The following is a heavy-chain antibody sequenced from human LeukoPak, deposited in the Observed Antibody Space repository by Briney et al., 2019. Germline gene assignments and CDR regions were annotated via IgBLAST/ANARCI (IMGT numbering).Heavy chain of an antibody. CDR1: GFTFSSYS. CDR3: ARELRDNWNDYFDY. V-gene: IGHV3-21*01. D-gene: IGHD1-20*01. J-gene: IGHJ4*02. CDR2: ISSSSSYI. Sequence: KPGRSLRLSCAASGFTFSSYSMNWVRQAPGKGLEWVSSISSSSSYIYYADSVKGRFTISRDNAKNSLYLQMNSLRAEDTAVYYCARELRDNWNDYFDYWGQGTLVTVSS.